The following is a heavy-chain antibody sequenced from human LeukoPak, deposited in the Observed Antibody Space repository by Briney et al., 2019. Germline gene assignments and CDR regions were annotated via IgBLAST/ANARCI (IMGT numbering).Heavy chain of an antibody. D-gene: IGHD6-13*01. J-gene: IGHJ4*02. Sequence: SETLSLTCTVSGGSISSYYWSWIRQPPGKGLEWIGYIYYSGSTNYSPSLKGRVTISGDTSKNQFSLKLSSVTAADTAVYYCARTLSSWYLYYFDYWGQGTLVTVSS. CDR2: IYYSGST. CDR1: GGSISSYY. V-gene: IGHV4-59*12. CDR3: ARTLSSWYLYYFDY.